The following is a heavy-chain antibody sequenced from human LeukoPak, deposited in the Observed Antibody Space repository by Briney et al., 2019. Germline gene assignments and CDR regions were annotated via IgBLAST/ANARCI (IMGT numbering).Heavy chain of an antibody. V-gene: IGHV4-34*01. CDR2: INHSGST. Sequence: SETLSLTCAVYGESFSGYYWSWIRQPPGKGLEWIGEINHSGSTKYNPSLKSRVTISVDTSKNQSSLNLSSVTAADTAVYYCASEDDSSGSCVEHWGQGTLVTVSS. D-gene: IGHD3-22*01. J-gene: IGHJ4*02. CDR1: GESFSGYY. CDR3: ASEDDSSGSCVEH.